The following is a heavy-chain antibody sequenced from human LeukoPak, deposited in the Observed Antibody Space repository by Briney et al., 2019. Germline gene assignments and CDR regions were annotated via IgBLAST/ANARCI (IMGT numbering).Heavy chain of an antibody. J-gene: IGHJ4*02. CDR2: ISGSGGST. D-gene: IGHD6-6*01. V-gene: IGHV3-23*01. CDR3: AKDPSSIAARGATGY. CDR1: GFTFSSYA. Sequence: GGSLRLSCAASGFTFSSYAMSWVRQAPGKGLEWVSAISGSGGSTCYADSVKGRFTISRDNSKNTLYLQMNSLRAEDTAVYYCAKDPSSIAARGATGYWGQGTLVTVSS.